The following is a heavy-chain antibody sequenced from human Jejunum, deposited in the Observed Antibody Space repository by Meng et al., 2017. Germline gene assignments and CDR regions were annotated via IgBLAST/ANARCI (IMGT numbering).Heavy chain of an antibody. D-gene: IGHD4-17*01. Sequence: GGSLRLSCAASGFSSSIYWMTWVRQAPGKGLEWVGIINQDGSETYYVDSVKGRFTISRDNAKNSLYLQMNSLRAEDTAIYYCAKDRKPDGLWPIDYWGQGTVVTVSS. V-gene: IGHV3-7*03. J-gene: IGHJ4*02. CDR2: INQDGSET. CDR1: GFSSSIYW. CDR3: AKDRKPDGLWPIDY.